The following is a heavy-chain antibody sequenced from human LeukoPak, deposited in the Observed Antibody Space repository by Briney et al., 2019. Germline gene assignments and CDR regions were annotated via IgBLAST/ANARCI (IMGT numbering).Heavy chain of an antibody. CDR3: AKDSGTVGASPYYYYGMDV. Sequence: GGSLRLSCAASGFTFSSYGMHWVRQAPGKGLEWVAVISYDGSNKYYADSVKGRFTISRDNSKNTLYLQMNSLRAEDTAVYYCAKDSGTVGASPYYYYGMDVWGQGTTVTVSS. CDR2: ISYDGSNK. CDR1: GFTFSSYG. J-gene: IGHJ6*02. D-gene: IGHD1-26*01. V-gene: IGHV3-30*18.